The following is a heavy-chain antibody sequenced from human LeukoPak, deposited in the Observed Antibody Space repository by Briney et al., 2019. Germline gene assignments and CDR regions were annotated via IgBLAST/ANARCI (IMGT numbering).Heavy chain of an antibody. D-gene: IGHD3-16*01. CDR2: MNPNSGNT. V-gene: IGHV1-8*01. CDR1: GYSFTGHY. Sequence: ASVKVSCKASGYSFTGHYMHWVRQAPGQGLEWMGWMNPNSGNTGYAQKFQGRVTITRNTSINTAYMELSSLRSEDTAVYYCARVPSGGDRFDPWGQGTLVTVSS. J-gene: IGHJ5*02. CDR3: ARVPSGGDRFDP.